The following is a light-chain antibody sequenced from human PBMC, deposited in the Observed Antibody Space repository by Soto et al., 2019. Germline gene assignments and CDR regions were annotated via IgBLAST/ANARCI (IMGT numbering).Light chain of an antibody. V-gene: IGKV1-5*03. J-gene: IGKJ4*01. CDR2: SAS. Sequence: DSQMTQSPSVLSASVGDSVTITCRASQNIINCLAWYQQKPGKAPKVLIYSASSLGSGVPSRFSGSGSGTEFTLTCSSLQTDDFATYYCQMHNGYVGGWTTVEIK. CDR1: QNIINC. CDR3: QMHNGY.